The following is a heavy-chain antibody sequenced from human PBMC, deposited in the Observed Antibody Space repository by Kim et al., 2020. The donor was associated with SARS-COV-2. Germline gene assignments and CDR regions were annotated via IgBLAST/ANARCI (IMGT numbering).Heavy chain of an antibody. Sequence: GGSPNYADSGKGRFTISRANATTPLYLHMNSLGAEDTAVYYCVRSSGRLDVWGQGTTVTVSS. CDR3: VRSSGRLDV. D-gene: IGHD3-10*01. V-gene: IGHV3-74*01. CDR2: GGSP. J-gene: IGHJ6*02.